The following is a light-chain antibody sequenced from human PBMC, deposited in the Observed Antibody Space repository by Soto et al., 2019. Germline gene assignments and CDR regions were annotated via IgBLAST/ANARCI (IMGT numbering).Light chain of an antibody. CDR3: QQYYTTPWT. CDR1: QSVLYSSNNKNY. Sequence: DIVMTQSPDSLAVSLGERATINCKSSQSVLYSSNNKNYLAWYQQKPGQPPKALIYWASTRESGVPDRFSGSGSGTDFTLTISSLQAEEVAVYYCQQYYTTPWTFGQGTKVESK. CDR2: WAS. J-gene: IGKJ1*01. V-gene: IGKV4-1*01.